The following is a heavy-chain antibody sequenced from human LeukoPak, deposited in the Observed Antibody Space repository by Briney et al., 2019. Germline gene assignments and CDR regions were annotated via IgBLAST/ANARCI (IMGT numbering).Heavy chain of an antibody. J-gene: IGHJ4*02. CDR2: IYYSGST. CDR3: ARVDIVVVPAAIDY. Sequence: SETLSLTCTVSGGSISSGDSYWSWIRQPPGKGLEWIGYIYYSGSTYYNPSLKSRVTISVDTSKNQFSLKLSSVTAADTAVYYCARVDIVVVPAAIDYWGQGTLVTVSS. V-gene: IGHV4-30-4*01. D-gene: IGHD2-2*01. CDR1: GGSISSGDSY.